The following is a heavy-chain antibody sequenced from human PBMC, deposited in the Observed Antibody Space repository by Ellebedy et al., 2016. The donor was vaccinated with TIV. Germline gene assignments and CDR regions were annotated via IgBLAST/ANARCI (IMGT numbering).Heavy chain of an antibody. V-gene: IGHV3-30*03. CDR3: ARPGVDCSGGSCLDY. Sequence: GESLKISCAASGFTFNSYGMHWVRQAPGKGLEWVAVISYDGSNKYYADSVKGRFTISRDNSKNTLYLQMNSLRAEDTAVYYCARPGVDCSGGSCLDYWGQGTLVTVSS. CDR1: GFTFNSYG. CDR2: ISYDGSNK. D-gene: IGHD2-15*01. J-gene: IGHJ4*02.